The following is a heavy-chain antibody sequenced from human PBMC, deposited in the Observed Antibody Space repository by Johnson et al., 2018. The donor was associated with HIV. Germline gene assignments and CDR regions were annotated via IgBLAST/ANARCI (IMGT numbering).Heavy chain of an antibody. Sequence: VQLVESGGDLVQPGGSLRLSCVGSGFTFSTNWMHWVRQAPGKGPVWVSRINSDGSRTTYADSVRGRFTISRDNAKYTVDLQMNSLRVEDTAVYYCAKVDCGGDTCAGYDPFDLWGQGTLVTVSS. CDR3: AKVDCGGDTCAGYDPFDL. CDR2: INSDGSRT. J-gene: IGHJ3*01. V-gene: IGHV3-74*03. D-gene: IGHD2-21*01. CDR1: GFTFSTNW.